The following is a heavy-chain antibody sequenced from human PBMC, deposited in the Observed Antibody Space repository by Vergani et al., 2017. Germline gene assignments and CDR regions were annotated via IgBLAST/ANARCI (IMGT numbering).Heavy chain of an antibody. CDR3: VRPGDDYRNMITYFLDY. V-gene: IGHV1-8*01. CDR1: GYTFTSYD. Sequence: QVQLVQSGAEVKKPGASVKVSCKASGYTFTSYDINWVRQATGQGLEWMGWMNPNSGNTGYAQKFQGRVTMTRNTSISTAYMELSSLRSEDTAVYYCVRPGDDYRNMITYFLDYWGQGSLVSVSS. D-gene: IGHD3-16*01. CDR2: MNPNSGNT. J-gene: IGHJ4*02.